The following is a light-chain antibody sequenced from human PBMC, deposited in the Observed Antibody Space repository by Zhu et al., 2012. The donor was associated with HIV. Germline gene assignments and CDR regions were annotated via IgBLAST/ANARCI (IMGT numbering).Light chain of an antibody. Sequence: ESVLTQSPATLSLSPGERATLSCRASQTVSRNYLAWYQQKPGQAPRLLIYGASRRVTGIPDRFSGSGSGTDFTLTISRLEPEDFAVYYCQHYVPSPMYTFGQGTKLEIK. CDR2: GAS. CDR1: QTVSRNY. CDR3: QHYVPSPMYT. V-gene: IGKV3-20*01. J-gene: IGKJ2*01.